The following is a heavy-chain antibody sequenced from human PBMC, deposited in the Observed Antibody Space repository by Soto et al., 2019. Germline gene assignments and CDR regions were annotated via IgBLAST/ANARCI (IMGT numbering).Heavy chain of an antibody. Sequence: SETLSLTCTVSGGSISSGGYYWSWIRQHPGKGLEWIGYIYYSGSTYYNPSLKSRVTISVDTSKNQFSLKLSSVTAADTAVYYCARGGVAATYYFDYWGQGTLVTVSS. CDR1: GGSISSGGYY. V-gene: IGHV4-31*03. D-gene: IGHD2-15*01. CDR3: ARGGVAATYYFDY. CDR2: IYYSGST. J-gene: IGHJ4*02.